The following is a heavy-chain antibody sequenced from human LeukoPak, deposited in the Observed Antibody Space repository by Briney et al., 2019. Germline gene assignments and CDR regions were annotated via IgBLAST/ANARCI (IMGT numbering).Heavy chain of an antibody. J-gene: IGHJ4*02. V-gene: IGHV4-34*01. CDR3: ARFRGVDGAATYIDD. CDR2: INHSGST. Sequence: SETLSLTCAVYGWSFSGYYWSWIRQPPGKGLEWIGEINHSGSTNYNPSLRGGVTISVDTSKNQCSLKRSSVTAADRALYYGARFRGVDGAATYIDDWGEGTVVTAYS. CDR1: GWSFSGYY. D-gene: IGHD3-3*01.